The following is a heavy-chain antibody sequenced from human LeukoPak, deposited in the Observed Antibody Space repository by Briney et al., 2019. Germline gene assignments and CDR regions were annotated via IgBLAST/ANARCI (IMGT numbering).Heavy chain of an antibody. Sequence: GGSLRLSCAASGFTFSSYSMNWVRQAPGKGLEWVSYISSSSSTIYYADSVKGRFTISRDNAKNSLYLQMNSLRAEDTAVYYCARADRLLWFGELLNPHMDVWGQGTTVTVSS. J-gene: IGHJ6*02. CDR2: ISSSSSTI. CDR1: GFTFSSYS. D-gene: IGHD3-10*01. V-gene: IGHV3-48*01. CDR3: ARADRLLWFGELLNPHMDV.